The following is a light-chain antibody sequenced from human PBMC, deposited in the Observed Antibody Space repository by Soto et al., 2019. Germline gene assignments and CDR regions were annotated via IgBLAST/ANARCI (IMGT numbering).Light chain of an antibody. CDR1: QSVSSSY. Sequence: EIVLTQSPGTLSLSPGERATLSFRASQSVSSSYLAWSKQKPGQAPRLLTYGASSRATGIPDRFSGSGSGTDFTLTISRLEPEDFAVYYCQQYGSSPPYTFGQGTKLEIK. CDR2: GAS. CDR3: QQYGSSPPYT. J-gene: IGKJ2*01. V-gene: IGKV3-20*01.